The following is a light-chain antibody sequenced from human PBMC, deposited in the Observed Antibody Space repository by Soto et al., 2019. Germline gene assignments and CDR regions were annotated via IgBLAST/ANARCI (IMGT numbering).Light chain of an antibody. CDR2: LNSDGSH. J-gene: IGLJ2*01. CDR1: SGHSSYA. CDR3: QTWGTDSVV. V-gene: IGLV4-69*01. Sequence: QLVLTQSPSASASLGASVKLTYTLSSGHSSYAIAWHQQQPEKGPRYLMNLNSDGSHSKGDGIPDRFSGSSSGAERYLTISSLQSEDEADYYCQTWGTDSVVFGGGTKLTVL.